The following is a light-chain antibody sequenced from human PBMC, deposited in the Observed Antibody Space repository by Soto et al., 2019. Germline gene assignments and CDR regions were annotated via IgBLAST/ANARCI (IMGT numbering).Light chain of an antibody. V-gene: IGLV2-14*01. Sequence: QSALTQPASVSGSPRQSITISCTGTSSDVGCYNYVSWYQQHPGKAPQLMIYEVSNRPSGVSNRFSGSKSGNTASLTISGLQAEDEADYYCSSYTRSSTWVFGGGTKVNVL. CDR2: EVS. CDR3: SSYTRSSTWV. CDR1: SSDVGCYNY. J-gene: IGLJ3*02.